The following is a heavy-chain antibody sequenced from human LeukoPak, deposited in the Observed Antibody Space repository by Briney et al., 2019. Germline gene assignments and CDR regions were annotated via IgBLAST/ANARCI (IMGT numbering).Heavy chain of an antibody. V-gene: IGHV4-59*01. J-gene: IGHJ4*02. D-gene: IGHD5-18*01. Sequence: SETLSLTCTVSGGSISSYYWSWIRQPPGKGLEWIGYIYYSGSTNYNPSLKSRVTISVDTSKNQFSLKLSSVTAADTAVYYCARGDTAMAAAGVFDYWGQGTLVTVSS. CDR1: GGSISSYY. CDR2: IYYSGST. CDR3: ARGDTAMAAAGVFDY.